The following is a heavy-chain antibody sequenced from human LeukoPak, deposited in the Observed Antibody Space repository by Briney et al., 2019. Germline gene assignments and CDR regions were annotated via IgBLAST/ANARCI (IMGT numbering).Heavy chain of an antibody. J-gene: IGHJ6*03. Sequence: GGPLRLSCAASGFTFTTYNMIWVRQAPGKGLEWVSFISNSGSTTYYADSVKGRFTLSRDNAKNSLYLQMNTLRAEDTAVYYCARERNFYYMDVWGKGTRVTVSS. CDR1: GFTFTTYN. CDR2: ISNSGSTT. CDR3: ARERNFYYMDV. V-gene: IGHV3-48*04.